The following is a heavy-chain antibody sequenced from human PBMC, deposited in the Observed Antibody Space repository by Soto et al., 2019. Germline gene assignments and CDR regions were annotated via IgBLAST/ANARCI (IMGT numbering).Heavy chain of an antibody. J-gene: IGHJ4*02. Sequence: LILSCAASGFTFSSYGMKWVRQAPGKGLEWVSYISSSSSTIYYADSVKGRFTISRDNSKNTLYLQMNSLRAEDTAVYYCAKDKGGIAAAGKYFDYWGQGTLVTVSS. V-gene: IGHV3-48*01. CDR1: GFTFSSYG. D-gene: IGHD6-13*01. CDR3: AKDKGGIAAAGKYFDY. CDR2: ISSSSSTI.